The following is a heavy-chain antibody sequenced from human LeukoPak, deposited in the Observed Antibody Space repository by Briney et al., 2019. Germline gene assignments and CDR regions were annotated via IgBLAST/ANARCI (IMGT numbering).Heavy chain of an antibody. CDR2: ISSSGSYT. J-gene: IGHJ4*02. D-gene: IGHD5-12*01. V-gene: IGHV3-21*01. Sequence: GGSLRLSCAASGYTFSSYAMNWVRQAPGEGLEWVSYISSSGSYTYYADSVKGRFTISRDNAKNSLYLQMNSLRAEDTAVYYCARDAGLSGYDYNYWGQGTLVTVSS. CDR1: GYTFSSYA. CDR3: ARDAGLSGYDYNY.